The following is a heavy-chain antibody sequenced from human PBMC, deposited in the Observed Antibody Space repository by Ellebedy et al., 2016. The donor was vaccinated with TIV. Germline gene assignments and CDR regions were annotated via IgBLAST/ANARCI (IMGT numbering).Heavy chain of an antibody. D-gene: IGHD2-2*03. CDR3: ARDFRLDRPHPGDY. J-gene: IGHJ4*02. V-gene: IGHV3-15*01. Sequence: PGGSLRLSCAASGFTFSNAWMSWVRQAPGRGLEWVGRIKSKTDGGTTDYAAPVKGRFTISRDNSKNTLYLQMNSLRAEDTAVYYCARDFRLDRPHPGDYWGQGTLVTVSS. CDR1: GFTFSNAW. CDR2: IKSKTDGGTT.